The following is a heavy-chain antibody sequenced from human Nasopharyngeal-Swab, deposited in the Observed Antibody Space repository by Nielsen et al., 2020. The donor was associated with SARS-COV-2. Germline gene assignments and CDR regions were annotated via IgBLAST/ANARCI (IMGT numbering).Heavy chain of an antibody. CDR3: ARSGPHYGMDV. V-gene: IGHV1-69*01. J-gene: IGHJ6*02. Sequence: WVRQAPGQGLEWMGGIIPIFGTANYAQKFQGRVTITADESTSTAYMELSSLRSEDTAVYYCARSGPHYGMDVWGQGTTVTVSS. CDR2: IIPIFGTA.